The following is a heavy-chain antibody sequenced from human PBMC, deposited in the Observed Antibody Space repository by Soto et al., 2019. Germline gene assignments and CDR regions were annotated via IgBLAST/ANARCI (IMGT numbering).Heavy chain of an antibody. J-gene: IGHJ6*02. D-gene: IGHD1-1*01. V-gene: IGHV3-30*18. CDR3: ANGTYVSQDYYYYGRDV. CDR2: ISYDGSNK. CDR1: GFTFSSYG. Sequence: QVQLVESGGGVVQPGRSLRLSCAASGFTFSSYGMHWVRQAPGKGLEWVAVISYDGSNKYYADSVKGRFTISRDNSKNTLYLQMNSLRAEDTAVYYCANGTYVSQDYYYYGRDVWGQGTTVTVSS.